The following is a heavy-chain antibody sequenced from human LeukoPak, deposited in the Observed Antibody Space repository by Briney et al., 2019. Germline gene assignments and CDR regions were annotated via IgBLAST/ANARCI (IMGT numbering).Heavy chain of an antibody. Sequence: PGGSLRLSCAASGFTFSSYSMNWVRQAPGKGLEWVSSISSSSSYIYYADSVKGRFTISRDNAKNSLYLQMNSLRAEDTAVYYCARDPVWTVTIAYWGQGTLVTVSS. V-gene: IGHV3-21*01. CDR2: ISSSSSYI. CDR3: ARDPVWTVTIAY. D-gene: IGHD4-11*01. CDR1: GFTFSSYS. J-gene: IGHJ4*02.